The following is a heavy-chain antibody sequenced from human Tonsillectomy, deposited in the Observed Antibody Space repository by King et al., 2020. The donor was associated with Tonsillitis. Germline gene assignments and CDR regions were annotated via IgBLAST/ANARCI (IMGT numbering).Heavy chain of an antibody. D-gene: IGHD6-19*01. J-gene: IGHJ5*02. CDR3: ARGRVAIAVATNWLDP. CDR1: GDSVSSNSAA. CDR2: TYYRSKWYN. V-gene: IGHV6-1*01. Sequence: VQLQQSGPGLVKPSQILSLTCAISGDSVSSNSAAWNWIRQSPSRGLEWLGRTYYRSKWYNDYAVSVKSRITINPDTSKNQFSLQLNSVTPEDTAMYYCARGRVAIAVATNWLDPWGQGTLVTVSS.